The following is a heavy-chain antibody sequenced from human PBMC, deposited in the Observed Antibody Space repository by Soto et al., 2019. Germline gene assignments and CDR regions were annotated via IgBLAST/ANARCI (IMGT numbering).Heavy chain of an antibody. CDR1: GESIDTAGYY. Sequence: SETLSLTCTVSGESIDTAGYYWTWIRQRPGRGLEWLGFIYHSGATYYSSSMKSRLTISIDRSQNQFSLKVTSVTAADTAVYFCSRGDYWGQGMLVTVSS. V-gene: IGHV4-31*03. CDR3: SRGDY. J-gene: IGHJ4*02. CDR2: IYHSGAT.